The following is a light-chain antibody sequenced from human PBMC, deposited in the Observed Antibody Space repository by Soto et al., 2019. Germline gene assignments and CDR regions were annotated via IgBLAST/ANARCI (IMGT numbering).Light chain of an antibody. V-gene: IGKV3-11*01. CDR2: DAS. CDR1: QSVSSY. Sequence: EIVLTQSPATLSLSPGERATLSCRASQSVSSYLAWYQQKPGQAPRLLIYDASNRATGIPARFSGSGSGTDFTLTISSLEPADFAVYYCQPPGWTFGPGTKVDIK. CDR3: QPPGWT. J-gene: IGKJ3*01.